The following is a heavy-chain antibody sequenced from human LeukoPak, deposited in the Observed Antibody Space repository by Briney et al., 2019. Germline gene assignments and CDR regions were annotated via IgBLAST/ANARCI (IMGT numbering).Heavy chain of an antibody. D-gene: IGHD3-3*01. CDR2: ISSSSSYI. V-gene: IGHV3-21*01. CDR1: GFTFSSYS. J-gene: IGHJ6*03. Sequence: PGGSLRLSSAASGFTFSSYSMNWVPQAPGKGLEWGSSISSSSSYIYYADSVKGRFTNSRDNAKNSLYLQMNSLRAEDTAVYYCARITLYYDFWSGYFSREGYYMDVWGKGTTVTVSS. CDR3: ARITLYYDFWSGYFSREGYYMDV.